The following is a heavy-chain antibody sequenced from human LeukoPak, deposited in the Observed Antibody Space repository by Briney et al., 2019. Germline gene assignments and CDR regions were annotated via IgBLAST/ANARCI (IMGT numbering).Heavy chain of an antibody. V-gene: IGHV3-23*01. CDR2: ISGSGGST. CDR3: AKDRKTDWSDY. D-gene: IGHD3-9*01. J-gene: IGHJ4*02. Sequence: WVRQAPGXGLEWVSAISGSGGSTYYADSVKGRFTNSRDNSKNTLYLQMNSLRAEDTAVYYCAKDRKTDWSDYWGQGTLVTVSS.